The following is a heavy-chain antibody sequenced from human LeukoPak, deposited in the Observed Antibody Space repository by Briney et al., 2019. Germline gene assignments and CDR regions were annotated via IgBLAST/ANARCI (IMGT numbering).Heavy chain of an antibody. D-gene: IGHD3-22*01. Sequence: SETLSLTCTVSGGSISSGVYYWSWIRQHPGKGLEWIGYIYYSGSTYYNPSLKSRVTISVDTSKNQFSLKLSSVTAADTAVYYCARDPYYDSSGYWKRGQGTLVTVSS. V-gene: IGHV4-31*03. CDR3: ARDPYYDSSGYWK. J-gene: IGHJ4*02. CDR1: GGSISSGVYY. CDR2: IYYSGST.